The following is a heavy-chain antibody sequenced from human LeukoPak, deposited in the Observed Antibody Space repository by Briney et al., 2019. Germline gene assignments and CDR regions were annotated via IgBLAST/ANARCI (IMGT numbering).Heavy chain of an antibody. V-gene: IGHV5-51*01. CDR2: IYPGDSDT. Sequence: GESLKISCKGSGYRFTSYWIGWVRQMPGKGLEWMGIIYPGDSDTRYSPSFQGQVTISADKSISTAYLQWSSLKASDTAMYYCARQTGTIFGVSSAFDIWGQGTMVTVSS. D-gene: IGHD3-3*01. J-gene: IGHJ3*02. CDR1: GYRFTSYW. CDR3: ARQTGTIFGVSSAFDI.